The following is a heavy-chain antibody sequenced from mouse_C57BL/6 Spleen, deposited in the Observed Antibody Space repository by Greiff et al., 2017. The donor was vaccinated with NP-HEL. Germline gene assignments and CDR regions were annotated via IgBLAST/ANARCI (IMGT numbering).Heavy chain of an antibody. CDR3: ARSSVVAPNYAMDY. D-gene: IGHD1-1*01. Sequence: VHVKQSGPELVKPGASVKISCKASGYSFTDYNMNWVKQSNGKSLEWIGVINPNYGTTSYNQKFKGKATLTVDQSSSTAYMQLNSLTSEDSAVYYCARSSVVAPNYAMDYWGQGTSVTVSS. V-gene: IGHV1-39*01. CDR2: INPNYGTT. J-gene: IGHJ4*01. CDR1: GYSFTDYN.